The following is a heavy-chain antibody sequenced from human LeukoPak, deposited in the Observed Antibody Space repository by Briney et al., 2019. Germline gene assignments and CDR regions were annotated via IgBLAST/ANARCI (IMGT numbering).Heavy chain of an antibody. J-gene: IGHJ4*02. CDR1: GGSFSGYF. D-gene: IGHD4-17*01. CDR2: TNHSGST. Sequence: PSETLSLTCAVYGGSFSGYFWSWIRQPPGKGLEWIGETNHSGSTNYNPSLKSRVTISVDTSKNQFSLKLSSVTAADTAVYYCAKAYGDYGTKTYRRAYFDYWSQGTLVTVSS. V-gene: IGHV4-34*01. CDR3: AKAYGDYGTKTYRRAYFDY.